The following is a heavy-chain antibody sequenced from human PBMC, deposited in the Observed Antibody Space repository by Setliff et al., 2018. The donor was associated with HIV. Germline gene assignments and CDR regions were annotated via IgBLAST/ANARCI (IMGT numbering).Heavy chain of an antibody. CDR1: GGSINRGNYY. D-gene: IGHD3-3*01. V-gene: IGHV4-61*09. CDR3: ARHSGGSFYNFWSGDYYYYGMDV. Sequence: PSETLSLTCAVSGGSINRGNYYRTWIRQSAGKGLEWIGHIHITVNTSYNPSLKSRVTISLDTARNQFSLELTSVTATYTAVYSCARHSGGSFYNFWSGDYYYYGMDVWGQGTTVTVSS. J-gene: IGHJ6*02. CDR2: IHITVNT.